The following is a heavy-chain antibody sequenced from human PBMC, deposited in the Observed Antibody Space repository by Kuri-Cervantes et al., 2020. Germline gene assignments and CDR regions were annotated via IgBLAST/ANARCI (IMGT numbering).Heavy chain of an antibody. V-gene: IGHV3-48*03. J-gene: IGHJ6*04. CDR1: GFEFRNYE. Sequence: GGSLRLSCAASGFEFRNYEMNWVRQAPGKGLEWVSYISYDSSVIDYADSVKGRFTISRDNAKNSLYLQMNSLRAEDTAVYYCARALRAPMSPPLMDVWGKGTTVTVSS. CDR3: ARALRAPMSPPLMDV. CDR2: ISYDSSVI.